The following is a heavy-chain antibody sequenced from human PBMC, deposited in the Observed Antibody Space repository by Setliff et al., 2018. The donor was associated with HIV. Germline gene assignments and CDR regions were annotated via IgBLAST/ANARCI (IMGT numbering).Heavy chain of an antibody. Sequence: SETLSLTCTVSGDSIGRGGYYWGWIRQHQGKGLEWIGYIYYSGDTYYNPSLKSRISMSVDTSKNHFSLTLTSVTAADTAMYYCARDQSDYNVLTGFGDFDYWGHGTLVTVSS. CDR1: GDSIGRGGYY. CDR3: ARDQSDYNVLTGFGDFDY. V-gene: IGHV4-31*03. J-gene: IGHJ4*01. D-gene: IGHD3-9*01. CDR2: IYYSGDT.